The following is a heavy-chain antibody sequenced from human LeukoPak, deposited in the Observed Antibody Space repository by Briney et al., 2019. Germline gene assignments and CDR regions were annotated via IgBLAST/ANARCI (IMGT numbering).Heavy chain of an antibody. CDR1: GGSISSSKYY. D-gene: IGHD6-13*01. J-gene: IGHJ6*03. CDR2: IYYSGSA. CDR3: ARARYSSSWYPRYYYYYMDV. V-gene: IGHV4-39*07. Sequence: SETLSLTCTVSGGSISSSKYYWGWIRQPPGKGLEWIGSIYYSGSAYYNPSLKSRVTISVDTSKNQFSLKLSSVTAADTAVYYCARARYSSSWYPRYYYYYMDVWGKGTTVTVSS.